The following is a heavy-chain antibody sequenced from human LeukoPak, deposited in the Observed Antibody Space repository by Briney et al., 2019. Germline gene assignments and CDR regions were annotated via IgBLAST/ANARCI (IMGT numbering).Heavy chain of an antibody. D-gene: IGHD2-2*01. CDR2: IDYSGNT. CDR3: ARVRTSGHNWCDP. Sequence: SETLSLTCTVSGGSLSSSNYYWGWIRQPPGKGLEWIGSIDYSGNTYYNSSLKSRVTISVDTSKNQFSLKLTSVTAADTAVYYCARVRTSGHNWCDPWGQGTLVTVSS. V-gene: IGHV4-39*07. CDR1: GGSLSSSNYY. J-gene: IGHJ5*02.